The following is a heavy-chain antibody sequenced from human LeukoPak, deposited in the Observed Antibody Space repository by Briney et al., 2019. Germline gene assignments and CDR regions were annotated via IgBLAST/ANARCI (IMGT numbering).Heavy chain of an antibody. CDR3: AKDHLAGYSYGGYYFDY. Sequence: GRSLRLSCAASGFTFSSYAMHWVRQAPGKGLEWVAVISYDGSNKYYADSVKGRFTISRDNSKNTLYLQMSSLRGEDTAVYYCAKDHLAGYSYGGYYFDYWGQGTLVTVSS. D-gene: IGHD5-18*01. V-gene: IGHV3-30-3*01. CDR2: ISYDGSNK. CDR1: GFTFSSYA. J-gene: IGHJ4*02.